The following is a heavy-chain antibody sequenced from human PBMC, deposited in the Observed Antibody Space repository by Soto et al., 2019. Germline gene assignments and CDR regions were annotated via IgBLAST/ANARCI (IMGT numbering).Heavy chain of an antibody. Sequence: GGSLRLSCAASGFTVSSNYMSWVRQAPGKGLEWVSVIYSGGSTYYADSMKGRFTISRDNSKNTLYLQMNSLRAEDTAVYYCAREGRIAAAGQDDAFDIWGQGTMVTVSS. D-gene: IGHD6-13*01. CDR2: IYSGGST. CDR3: AREGRIAAAGQDDAFDI. J-gene: IGHJ3*02. V-gene: IGHV3-66*01. CDR1: GFTVSSNY.